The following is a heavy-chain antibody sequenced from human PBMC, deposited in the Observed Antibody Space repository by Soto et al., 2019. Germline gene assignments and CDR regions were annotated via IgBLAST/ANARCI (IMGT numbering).Heavy chain of an antibody. J-gene: IGHJ4*02. CDR1: GFTFSSYA. D-gene: IGHD6-19*01. CDR3: ATPLLYSRGWYVPAHYFDY. V-gene: IGHV3-23*01. CDR2: ISGSGGST. Sequence: GGSLRLSCAASGFTFSSYAMSWVRQAPGKGLEWVSAISGSGGSTYYADSVKGRFTISRDNSKNTLYLQMNSLRAEDTAVYYCATPLLYSRGWYVPAHYFDYWGQGPMVTVSS.